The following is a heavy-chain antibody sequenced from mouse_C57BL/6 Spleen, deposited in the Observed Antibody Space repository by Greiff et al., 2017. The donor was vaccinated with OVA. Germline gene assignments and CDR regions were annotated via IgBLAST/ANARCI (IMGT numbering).Heavy chain of an antibody. CDR3: ARERGYYYGSSYLYYFDY. D-gene: IGHD1-1*01. CDR1: GFTFSSYA. V-gene: IGHV5-4*01. J-gene: IGHJ2*01. Sequence: EVKLVESGGGLVKPGGSLKLSCAASGFTFSSYAMSWVRQTPEKRLEWVATISDGGSYTYYPDNVKGRFTISRDNAKNNLYLQMSHLKSEDTAMYYCARERGYYYGSSYLYYFDYWGQGTTLTVSS. CDR2: ISDGGSYT.